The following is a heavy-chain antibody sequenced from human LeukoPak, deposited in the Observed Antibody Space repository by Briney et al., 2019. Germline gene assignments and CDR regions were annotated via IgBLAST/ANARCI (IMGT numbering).Heavy chain of an antibody. CDR2: INAGNGNT. CDR1: GFTFTNYD. Sequence: ASVKVSCKASGFTFTNYDIHWVRQAPGQRLEWMGWINAGNGNTKYSQEFQGRVTITRDTSASTAYMELSSLRSEDMAVYYCAKPVSQTWGTFDIWGQGTMVTVSS. J-gene: IGHJ3*02. CDR3: AKPVSQTWGTFDI. D-gene: IGHD3-16*01. V-gene: IGHV1-3*03.